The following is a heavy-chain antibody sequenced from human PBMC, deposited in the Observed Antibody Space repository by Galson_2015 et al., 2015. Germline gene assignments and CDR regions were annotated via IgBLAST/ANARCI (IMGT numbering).Heavy chain of an antibody. D-gene: IGHD3-10*01. V-gene: IGHV4-39*01. CDR3: ARLNPPHMVRGPL. Sequence: ETLSLTCTVSGGSISSRSYYWGWIRQPPGKGLEWIGSIYYSGSTYYNPSLKSRVTISVDTSKNQFSLKLSSVTAADTAVYYCARLNPPHMVRGPLWGQGTLVTVSS. CDR2: IYYSGST. CDR1: GGSISSRSYY. J-gene: IGHJ4*02.